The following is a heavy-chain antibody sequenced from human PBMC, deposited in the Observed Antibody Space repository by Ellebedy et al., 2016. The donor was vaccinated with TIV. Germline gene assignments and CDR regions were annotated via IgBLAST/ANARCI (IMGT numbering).Heavy chain of an antibody. J-gene: IGHJ4*02. Sequence: SETLSLXCTVSGGSISSSSYYWGWIRQPPGKGLEWIGSIYYSGSTYYNPSLKSRVTISVDTSKNQFSLKLSSVTAADTAVYYCARIDGSGSNYWGQGTLVTVSS. CDR3: ARIDGSGSNY. D-gene: IGHD3-10*01. CDR1: GGSISSSSYY. V-gene: IGHV4-39*01. CDR2: IYYSGST.